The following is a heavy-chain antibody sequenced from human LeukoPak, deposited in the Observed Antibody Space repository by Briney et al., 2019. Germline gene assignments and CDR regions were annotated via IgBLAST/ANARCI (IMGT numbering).Heavy chain of an antibody. Sequence: QTSETLSLTCTVSGASVSSGSYYWSWIRQPPGKGLEWIGYIYYSGSTNYNPSLKSRVTISVDTSKNQFSLKLSSVTAADTAVYYCARDQAAAGPLGLGYYGMDVWGQGTTVTVSS. CDR2: IYYSGST. CDR1: GASVSSGSYY. J-gene: IGHJ6*02. CDR3: ARDQAAAGPLGLGYYGMDV. V-gene: IGHV4-61*01. D-gene: IGHD6-13*01.